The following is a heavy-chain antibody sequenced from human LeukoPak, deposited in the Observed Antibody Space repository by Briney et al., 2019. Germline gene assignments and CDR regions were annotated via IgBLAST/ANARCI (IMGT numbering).Heavy chain of an antibody. Sequence: SVKVSCKASGGTFSSYALSWVRQAPGQGLEWMGRIIPILDMTTYAQKFQGRVTITADKSTSTAYMELSSLRSEDTAVYYCASTIYYYDSSGYYAHNPYYYYGMDVWGQGTTVTVSS. D-gene: IGHD3-22*01. CDR1: GGTFSSYA. CDR3: ASTIYYYDSSGYYAHNPYYYYGMDV. V-gene: IGHV1-69*04. CDR2: IIPILDMT. J-gene: IGHJ6*02.